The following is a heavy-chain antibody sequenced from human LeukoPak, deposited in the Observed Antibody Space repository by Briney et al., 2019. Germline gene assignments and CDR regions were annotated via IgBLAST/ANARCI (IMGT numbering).Heavy chain of an antibody. CDR2: ISAYNGNT. CDR1: GYTFTSYG. V-gene: IGHV1-18*01. CDR3: ARVVYYDSSGYTRFDY. J-gene: IGHJ4*02. Sequence: ASVKVSCKASGYTFTSYGVSWVRQAPGQSLEWLGWISAYNGNTNYAQKLQGRVTMTTDTSTSTAYMELRSLRSDDTAVYYCARVVYYDSSGYTRFDYWGQGTLVTVSS. D-gene: IGHD3-22*01.